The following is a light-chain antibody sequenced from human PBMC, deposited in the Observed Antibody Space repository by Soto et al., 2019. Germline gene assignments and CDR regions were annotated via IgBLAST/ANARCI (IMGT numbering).Light chain of an antibody. V-gene: IGKV3-20*01. CDR1: QSVSSSY. Sequence: EIVLTQSPGTLSLSPGERVTLSCRAIQSVSSSYLAWFQQRPGQAPRLLIYGASITATGIPDRFRGSGSGTDFTLTISRLEPEDFAVYYCQQYGSSPYTFGQGTKLDIK. CDR3: QQYGSSPYT. J-gene: IGKJ2*01. CDR2: GAS.